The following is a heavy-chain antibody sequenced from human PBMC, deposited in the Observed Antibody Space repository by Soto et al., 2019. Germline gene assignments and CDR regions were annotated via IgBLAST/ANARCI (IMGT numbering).Heavy chain of an antibody. CDR2: IYYSGST. Sequence: PSETLSLTCTVSGGSVSIGSYYWSWIRQPPGKGLEWIGYIYYSGSTNYNPSLKSRVTISVDTSKNQFSLKLSSVTAADTAVYYCASSQDYYDIRGYFVYWGQGRLVTVSS. J-gene: IGHJ4*02. D-gene: IGHD3-22*01. CDR1: GGSVSIGSYY. V-gene: IGHV4-61*01. CDR3: ASSQDYYDIRGYFVY.